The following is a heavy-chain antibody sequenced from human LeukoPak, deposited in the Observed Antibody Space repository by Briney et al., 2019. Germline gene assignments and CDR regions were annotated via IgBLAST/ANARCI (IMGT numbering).Heavy chain of an antibody. CDR1: GYSISSGYY. CDR2: IYHSGST. CDR3: ARRADGYNTRDAFDI. Sequence: SETLSLTCAVSGYSISSGYYWGWIRQPPGKGLEWIGSIYHSGSTYYNPSLKSRVTISVDTSKNRFSLKLSSVTAADTAVYYCARRADGYNTRDAFDIWGQGTMVTVSS. V-gene: IGHV4-38-2*01. D-gene: IGHD5-24*01. J-gene: IGHJ3*02.